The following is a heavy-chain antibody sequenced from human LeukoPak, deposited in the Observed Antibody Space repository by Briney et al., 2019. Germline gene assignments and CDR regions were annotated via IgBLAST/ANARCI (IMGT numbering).Heavy chain of an antibody. CDR1: GGSISSGGYS. CDR3: ARGTTAAFDI. V-gene: IGHV4-30-2*01. D-gene: IGHD2/OR15-2a*01. CDR2: IYHSGST. J-gene: IGHJ3*02. Sequence: TSETLSLTCAVSGGSISSGGYSWSWIRQPPGKGLEWIGYIYHSGSTYYNPSLKSRVTISVDRSKNQFSLKLSSVTAADTAVYYCARGTTAAFDIWGQGTMVTVSS.